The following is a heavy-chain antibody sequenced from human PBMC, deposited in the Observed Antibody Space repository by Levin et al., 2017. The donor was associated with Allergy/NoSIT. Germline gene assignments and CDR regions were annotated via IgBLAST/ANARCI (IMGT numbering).Heavy chain of an antibody. CDR1: GFTLNTYS. J-gene: IGHJ4*02. V-gene: IGHV3-48*02. CDR2: INSGRGTI. Sequence: GESLKISCAVSGFTLNTYSMNWVRQAPGKGLEWVSYINSGRGTIHYADSVKGRFTISGDKANSLYLQMNSLRDEDTAVYYCARGRPGNYFDYWGQGTLVTVSS. D-gene: IGHD1-26*01. CDR3: ARGRPGNYFDY.